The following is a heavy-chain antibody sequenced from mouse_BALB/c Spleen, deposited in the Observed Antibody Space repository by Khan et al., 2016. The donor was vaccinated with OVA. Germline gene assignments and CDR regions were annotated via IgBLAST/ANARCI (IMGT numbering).Heavy chain of an antibody. CDR1: GYTFTDFT. J-gene: IGHJ3*01. D-gene: IGHD1-1*02. CDR3: TRGGGGNRFAY. Sequence: QVQLQQPGAELVRPGVSVKISCKGSGYTFTDFTIHWVKQSHAKSLEWIGVISTYYGDATYNQKFKGKATMTVDKTSSTAYMELARLTSEDSAIXYCTRGGGGNRFAYWGQGTLVTVSA. CDR2: ISTYYGDA. V-gene: IGHV1S137*01.